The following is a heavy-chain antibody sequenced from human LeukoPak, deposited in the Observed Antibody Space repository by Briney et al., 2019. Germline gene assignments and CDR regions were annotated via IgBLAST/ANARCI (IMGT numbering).Heavy chain of an antibody. CDR3: ARKSRITMIVVVINYFDY. Sequence: GGSLRLSCAASGFTFSSYWMSWVRQAPGKGLEWVANIKQDGSEEYYVDSVKGRFTISRDNSKNTLYLQMNSLRAEDTAVYYCARKSRITMIVVVINYFDYWGQGTLVTVSS. J-gene: IGHJ4*02. CDR1: GFTFSSYW. CDR2: IKQDGSEE. V-gene: IGHV3-7*03. D-gene: IGHD3-22*01.